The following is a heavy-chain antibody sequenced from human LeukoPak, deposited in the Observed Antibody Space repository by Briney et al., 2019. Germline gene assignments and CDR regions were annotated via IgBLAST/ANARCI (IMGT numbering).Heavy chain of an antibody. CDR3: ARVGWNSYDALDI. J-gene: IGHJ3*02. V-gene: IGHV1-2*02. CDR1: GYSFTSFA. CDR2: INPNSGGT. Sequence: ASVKVSCKASGYSFTSFAISWVRQAPGQGLEWMGWINPNSGGTNYAQKFQGRVTITRDASIRTAYMELTRLRSDDTAIYYCARVGWNSYDALDIWGQGTMVTVSS. D-gene: IGHD1-7*01.